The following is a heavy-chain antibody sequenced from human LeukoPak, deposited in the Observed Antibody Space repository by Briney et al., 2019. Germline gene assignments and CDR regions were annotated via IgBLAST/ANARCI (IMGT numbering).Heavy chain of an antibody. V-gene: IGHV3-23*01. CDR1: GFTFSSYG. Sequence: TGGTLRLSCAASGFTFSSYGMSWVRQAPGKGLEWVSAISGSGGSTYYADSVKGRFTISRDNSKNTLYLQMNSLRAEDTAVYYCAKDPAYYYGSGSLTAGGNWFDPWGQGTLVTVSS. J-gene: IGHJ5*02. CDR2: ISGSGGST. D-gene: IGHD3-10*01. CDR3: AKDPAYYYGSGSLTAGGNWFDP.